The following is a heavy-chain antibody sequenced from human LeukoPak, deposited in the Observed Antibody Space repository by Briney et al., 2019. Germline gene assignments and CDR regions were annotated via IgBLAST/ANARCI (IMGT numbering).Heavy chain of an antibody. CDR1: GFPFGSYG. V-gene: IGHV3-23*01. CDR3: ARGEVEMATILDY. CDR2: ISGSGGDT. J-gene: IGHJ4*02. Sequence: GGSLRLSCGVSGFPFGSYGMSWVRQTPGKGLEWVSAISGSGGDTYYADSVKGRFTISRDNSKNTLYLQMNSLRAEDTAVYYCARGEVEMATILDYWGQGTLVTVSS. D-gene: IGHD5-24*01.